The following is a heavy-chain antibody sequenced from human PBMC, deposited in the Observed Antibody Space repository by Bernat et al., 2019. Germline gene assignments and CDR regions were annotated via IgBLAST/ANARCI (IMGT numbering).Heavy chain of an antibody. CDR3: ASQGGYSSSFGAFDI. D-gene: IGHD6-13*01. J-gene: IGHJ3*02. CDR1: GFTVSSNY. Sequence: EVQLVESGGGLVQPGGSLRLSCAASGFTVSSNYMSWVRQAPGKGLEWFSVIYSGGSTYYADSVKGRFTISRDNSKNTLYLQMNSLRAEDTAVYYCASQGGYSSSFGAFDIWGQGTMVTVSS. CDR2: IYSGGST. V-gene: IGHV3-66*04.